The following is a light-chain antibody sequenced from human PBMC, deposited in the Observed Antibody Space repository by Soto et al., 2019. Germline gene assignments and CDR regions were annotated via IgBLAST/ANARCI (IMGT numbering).Light chain of an antibody. CDR1: SSDVGGDNY. Sequence: QSVLTQPASVSGSPGQSITISCTGSSSDVGGDNYVSWYQHHPVKAPKLLIYEVTNRPSGVSNRFAGSKSGNTASLTISGLQTEDEDDYYCRSYRRTRTLVFGGGNKLTVL. CDR3: RSYRRTRTLV. J-gene: IGLJ2*01. V-gene: IGLV2-14*01. CDR2: EVT.